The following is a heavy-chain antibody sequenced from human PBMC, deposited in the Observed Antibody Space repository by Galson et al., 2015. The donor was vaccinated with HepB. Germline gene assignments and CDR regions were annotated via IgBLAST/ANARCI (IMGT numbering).Heavy chain of an antibody. CDR3: ARDNLPGKAVVDSGYYFDH. D-gene: IGHD6-19*01. CDR2: ISSDASKE. Sequence: SLRLSCAASGFTFSTYAMHWVRQAPGKGLEWVAIISSDASKEHYADSVKGRFTISRDNSKNTLHLQMNSLSAEDTAVYYCARDNLPGKAVVDSGYYFDHWGQGTLVTVSS. J-gene: IGHJ4*02. V-gene: IGHV3-30*04. CDR1: GFTFSTYA.